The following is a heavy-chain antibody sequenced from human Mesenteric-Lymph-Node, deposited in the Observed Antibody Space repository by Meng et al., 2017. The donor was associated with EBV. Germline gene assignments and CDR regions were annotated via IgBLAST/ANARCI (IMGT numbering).Heavy chain of an antibody. CDR2: ISAYNGDT. CDR1: GYTFSNYG. Sequence: QVQLVQSGAEVKKPGASVKVSCKGSGYTFSNYGTCWVRQASGQGLEWMGWISAYNGDTYYAQRFQGRVTMTTDTSASTAYMELRSLRFDDTAVYYCASVHYGGNPFEGGGWGQGTLVTVSS. D-gene: IGHD4-23*01. CDR3: ASVHYGGNPFEGGG. V-gene: IGHV1-18*01. J-gene: IGHJ4*02.